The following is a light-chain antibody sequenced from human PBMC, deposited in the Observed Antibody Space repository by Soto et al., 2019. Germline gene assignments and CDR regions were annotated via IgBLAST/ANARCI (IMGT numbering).Light chain of an antibody. CDR1: SSDVGSYNL. J-gene: IGLJ2*01. Sequence: QSALTQPASVSGSPGQSITISCTGTSSDVGSYNLVSWYQQHPGKAPKLMIYEVSKRPSGVSNRFSGSKSDNTASLTISGLQAEDEADYYCCSYAGSSTSVFGGGTKVTVL. V-gene: IGLV2-23*02. CDR2: EVS. CDR3: CSYAGSSTSV.